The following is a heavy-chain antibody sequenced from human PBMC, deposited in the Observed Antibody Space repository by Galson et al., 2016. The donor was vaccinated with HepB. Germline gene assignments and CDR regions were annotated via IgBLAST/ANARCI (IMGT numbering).Heavy chain of an antibody. CDR1: GYTFNSYG. V-gene: IGHV1-18*01. Sequence: SVKVSCKVSGYTFNSYGISWVRQVPGQGLQWMGWISVYNGNTNYGQKFQGRVTMTTDTSTSTAYMELRNLRSDDTAVYYCARGGDLAGYFDHWGQGTLVTGPS. CDR2: ISVYNGNT. CDR3: ARGGDLAGYFDH. D-gene: IGHD3-16*01. J-gene: IGHJ4*02.